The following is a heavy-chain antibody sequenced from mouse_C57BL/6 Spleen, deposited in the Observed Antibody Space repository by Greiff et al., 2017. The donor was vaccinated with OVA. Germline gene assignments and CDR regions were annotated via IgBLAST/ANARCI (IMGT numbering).Heavy chain of an antibody. CDR2: ISSGGDYI. V-gene: IGHV5-9-1*02. J-gene: IGHJ3*01. CDR1: GFTFSSYA. D-gene: IGHD2-4*01. Sequence: EVMLVESGEGLVKPGGSLKLSCAASGFTFSSYAMSWVRQTPEKRLEWVAYISSGGDYIYYADTVKGRFTISRDNARNTLYLQMSSLKSEDTAMYYCTRAGDYDAWFAYWGQGTLVTVSA. CDR3: TRAGDYDAWFAY.